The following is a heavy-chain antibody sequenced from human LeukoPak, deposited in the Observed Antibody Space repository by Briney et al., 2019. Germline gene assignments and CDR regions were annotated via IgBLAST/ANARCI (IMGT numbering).Heavy chain of an antibody. CDR3: ARGGYNYGGHNWFDP. CDR2: INHSGST. Sequence: PSETLSLTCAVYGGSFSGYYWSWIRQPPGKGLEWIGEINHSGSTNYNPSLKSRVTISVDKSKNQFSLKLSSVTAADTAVYYCARGGYNYGGHNWFDPWGQGTLVTVSS. CDR1: GGSFSGYY. J-gene: IGHJ5*02. D-gene: IGHD5-18*01. V-gene: IGHV4-34*01.